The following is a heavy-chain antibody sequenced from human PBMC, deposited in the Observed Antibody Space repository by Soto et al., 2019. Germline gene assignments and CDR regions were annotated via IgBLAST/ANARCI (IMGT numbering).Heavy chain of an antibody. V-gene: IGHV1-18*01. D-gene: IGHD6-19*01. CDR2: ISAYNGNT. Sequence: ASVKVSCKASGYTFTSYGISWVRQAPGQGLEWMGWISAYNGNTNYAQKLQGRVTMTTDTSTSTAYMELRSLRSDDTAVYYCARDIVSSGWYLATFDYWGQRTLVTVSS. J-gene: IGHJ4*02. CDR1: GYTFTSYG. CDR3: ARDIVSSGWYLATFDY.